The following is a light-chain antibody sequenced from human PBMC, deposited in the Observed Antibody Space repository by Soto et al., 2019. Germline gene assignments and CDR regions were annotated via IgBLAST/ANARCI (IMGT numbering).Light chain of an antibody. V-gene: IGLV2-11*01. Sequence: QSALTQPRSVSGSPGQSVTISCTGTSSDVGGYNYVSWYQQHPGKAPKLMIYDVSKRPSGVPDRFSVSKSGNTASLTISGLQAEDEADYYCCSYAGSYTFGVVFGGGTKVTVL. J-gene: IGLJ2*01. CDR3: CSYAGSYTFGVV. CDR1: SSDVGGYNY. CDR2: DVS.